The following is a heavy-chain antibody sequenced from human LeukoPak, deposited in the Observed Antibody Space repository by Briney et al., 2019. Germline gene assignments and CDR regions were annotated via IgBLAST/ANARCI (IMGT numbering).Heavy chain of an antibody. D-gene: IGHD6-13*01. CDR1: GFSFSSYG. V-gene: IGHV3-30*02. Sequence: GGSLRLSCAGSGFSFSSYGMHWVRQAPGKGLEWMAFIRSDGSNKYYADSVKGRFTISRDNSKNTLYLQMNSLRAEDTAVYYCAGSWSPYDAFDIWSQGTMVSVSS. CDR3: AGSWSPYDAFDI. CDR2: IRSDGSNK. J-gene: IGHJ3*02.